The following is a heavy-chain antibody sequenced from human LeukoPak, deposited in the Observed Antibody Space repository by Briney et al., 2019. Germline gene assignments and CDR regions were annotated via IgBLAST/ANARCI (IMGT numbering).Heavy chain of an antibody. CDR2: IYTSGST. D-gene: IGHD3-10*01. Sequence: SETLSLTCTGSGGSISSYYWSWIRQPAGKGLEWIGRIYTSGSTNYNPSLKSRVTMSGDTSKNQCPLKLSSVTAAYPAVYYCAVGLLWFGKLDYWGQGTLVTVSS. CDR1: GGSISSYY. CDR3: AVGLLWFGKLDY. J-gene: IGHJ4*02. V-gene: IGHV4-4*07.